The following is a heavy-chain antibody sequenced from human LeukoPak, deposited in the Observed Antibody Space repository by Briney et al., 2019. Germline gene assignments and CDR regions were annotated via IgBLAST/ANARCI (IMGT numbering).Heavy chain of an antibody. CDR2: TYYRSRWYN. CDR3: SRERIRSSGWFDP. J-gene: IGHJ5*02. V-gene: IGHV6-1*01. Sequence: SQTLSLTCAISGESVSSNSAAWNWIRQSPSRGLEWLGRTYYRSRWYNGYDVSVKSRISITADTSNNQFSLQLYSVTPEDTAVYYCSRERIRSSGWFDPWGQGTLVTVSS. D-gene: IGHD2-21*01. CDR1: GESVSSNSAA.